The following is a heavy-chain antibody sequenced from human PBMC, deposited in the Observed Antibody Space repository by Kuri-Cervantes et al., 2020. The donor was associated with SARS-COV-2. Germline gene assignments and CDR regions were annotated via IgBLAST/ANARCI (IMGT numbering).Heavy chain of an antibody. CDR1: GASISTTNW. Sequence: GSLRLSCAVSGASISTTNWWSWFRQPPGKGLEWIGEIYHTGSTNYNPSLKSRVTMSIDKSKNQFSLKVRSVTAADTAVYYCARDRYSGSYYFDYWGQGTLVTVSS. V-gene: IGHV4-4*02. D-gene: IGHD1-26*01. CDR2: IYHTGST. J-gene: IGHJ4*02. CDR3: ARDRYSGSYYFDY.